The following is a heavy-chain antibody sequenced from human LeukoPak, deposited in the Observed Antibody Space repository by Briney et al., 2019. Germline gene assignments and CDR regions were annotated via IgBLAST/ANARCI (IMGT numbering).Heavy chain of an antibody. J-gene: IGHJ6*03. D-gene: IGHD3-9*01. Sequence: SETLSLTCTVSGASISAYYWSWIRQPPGKGLEWIGYIYYSGTTNYNPSLKSRVAMSLDTSKNQFFLRLSSATAADTALYYCARHPAISAGYGSYYYYYYMDVWGSGTTVTVSS. CDR1: GASISAYY. V-gene: IGHV4-59*08. CDR3: ARHPAISAGYGSYYYYYYMDV. CDR2: IYYSGTT.